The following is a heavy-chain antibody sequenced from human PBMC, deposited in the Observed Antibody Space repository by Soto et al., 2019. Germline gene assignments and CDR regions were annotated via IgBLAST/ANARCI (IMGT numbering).Heavy chain of an antibody. J-gene: IGHJ4*02. V-gene: IGHV3-74*01. CDR1: VLIFSNYW. Sequence: VGSLRLSCASSVLIFSNYWMHCVRQSPGKGLEWVSHIDSDGSATNYADSVKGRFTISRDNADNMLYLQMDSLRAEDTAVYYFVTDCCNLPFDTWGQGTLVSVSS. CDR2: IDSDGSAT. CDR3: VTDCCNLPFDT.